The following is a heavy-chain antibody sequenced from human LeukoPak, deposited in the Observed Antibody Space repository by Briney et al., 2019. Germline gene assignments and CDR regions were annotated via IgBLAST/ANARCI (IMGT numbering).Heavy chain of an antibody. CDR2: IYYSGST. D-gene: IGHD3-22*01. CDR1: GGSISSYY. V-gene: IGHV4-59*01. J-gene: IGHJ4*02. CDR3: ARGYYYDSSGYYDVGGYYFDY. Sequence: SEALSLTCTISGGSISSYYWSWIRQPPGKGLEWIGYIYYSGSTNYNPSLKSRVTISVDTSQNQFSLNLSSVTAADTAVYYCARGYYYDSSGYYDVGGYYFDYWGQGTLVTVSS.